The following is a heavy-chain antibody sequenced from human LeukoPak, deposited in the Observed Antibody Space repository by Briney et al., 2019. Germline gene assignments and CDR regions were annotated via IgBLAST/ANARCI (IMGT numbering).Heavy chain of an antibody. CDR1: GGSFSGYY. D-gene: IGHD6-13*01. V-gene: IGHV4-34*01. CDR3: ALIAASPFDY. J-gene: IGHJ4*02. Sequence: SETLSLTCAVYGGSFSGYYWSWIRQPPGKGLEWIGEINHSRSTNYNPSLKSRVTISVDTSKNQFSLKLSSVTAADTAVYYCALIAASPFDYWGQGTLVTVSS. CDR2: INHSRST.